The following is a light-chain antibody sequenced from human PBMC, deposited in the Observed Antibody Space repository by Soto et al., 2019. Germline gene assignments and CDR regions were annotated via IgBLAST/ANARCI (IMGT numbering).Light chain of an antibody. CDR1: SSNVGGNP. V-gene: IGLV1-44*01. Sequence: QSVLTQPPSASGTPVQRVTISCSGSSSNVGGNPVNWYQHVPTTAPKLLIYTNTQRPSGVTDRFSGSKSGTSASLAISGLQSEEEADYYCASWDDSLNGPVFGTGTKLTVL. CDR2: TNT. CDR3: ASWDDSLNGPV. J-gene: IGLJ1*01.